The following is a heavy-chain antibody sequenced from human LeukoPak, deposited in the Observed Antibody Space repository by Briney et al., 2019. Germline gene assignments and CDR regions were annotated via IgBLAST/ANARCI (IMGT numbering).Heavy chain of an antibody. Sequence: SETLSLTCAVYGGSFSGYYWSWIRQPPGKGLEWIGEINHSGSTNYNPSLKSRVTISVDTSKNQFSLKLSSVTAADTAVYYCARGADYGSGSLESGYRGQGTLVTVSS. CDR2: INHSGST. D-gene: IGHD3-10*01. CDR3: ARGADYGSGSLESGY. V-gene: IGHV4-34*01. J-gene: IGHJ4*02. CDR1: GGSFSGYY.